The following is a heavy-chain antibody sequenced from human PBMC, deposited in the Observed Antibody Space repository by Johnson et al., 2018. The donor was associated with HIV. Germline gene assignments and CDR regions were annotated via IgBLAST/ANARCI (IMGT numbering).Heavy chain of an antibody. J-gene: IGHJ3*02. CDR3: SRPADSGDYSRDAFDI. D-gene: IGHD4-17*01. CDR2: ISRTGSTI. V-gene: IGHV3-11*04. CDR1: GFTFSDYY. Sequence: QEQLVESGGGLVKPGGSLRLSCAASGFTFSDYYMPWIRQAPGKGLEWVSYISRTGSTIYHAASVAGRFTFSRDNAKYSLYLNMNSLRVEDTALYYCSRPADSGDYSRDAFDIWGQGTMVTVSS.